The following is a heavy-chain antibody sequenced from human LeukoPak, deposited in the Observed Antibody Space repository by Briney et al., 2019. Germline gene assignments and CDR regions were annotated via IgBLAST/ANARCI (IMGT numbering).Heavy chain of an antibody. CDR3: VKEILEDYGDYDACDI. D-gene: IGHD4-17*01. Sequence: GGSLRLSCAASGFTFSSYGMHWVRQAPRKGREWVAFIRYDGSNKYYADSVKGRFTISRDNSKNTLSLQMNSLRAEDTAVYYCVKEILEDYGDYDACDIWGQGTMVTVSS. J-gene: IGHJ3*02. CDR1: GFTFSSYG. V-gene: IGHV3-30*02. CDR2: IRYDGSNK.